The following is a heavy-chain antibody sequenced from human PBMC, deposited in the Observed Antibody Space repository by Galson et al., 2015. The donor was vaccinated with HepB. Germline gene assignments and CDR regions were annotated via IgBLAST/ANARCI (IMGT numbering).Heavy chain of an antibody. V-gene: IGHV6-1*01. CDR3: ARDRWPQGYGVDA. D-gene: IGHD4-23*01. CDR1: GDSVSSNNAA. J-gene: IGHJ6*02. CDR2: IYYRSKWGY. Sequence: CTISGDSVSSNNAAWNCIRQSPSRGLEWLGRIYYRSKWGYDYAESVKSRITINSDTSKNQFSLQLNSVTPEDTAVYYCARDRWPQGYGVDAWGQGTTVTVSS.